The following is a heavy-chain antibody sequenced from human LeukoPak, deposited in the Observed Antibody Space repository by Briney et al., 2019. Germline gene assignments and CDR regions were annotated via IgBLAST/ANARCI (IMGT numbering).Heavy chain of an antibody. V-gene: IGHV4-61*02. CDR2: IYASGST. J-gene: IGHJ4*02. CDR3: ASSQAGDFDY. Sequence: SETLSLTCTVSGGPRSSGSYYWSWIRQPAGKGLEWIGRIYASGSTNYNPSLRNRVTIPVDTSKNQFSLKLRSVTAADTAVYYCASSQAGDFDYWGQGTLVTVSS. CDR1: GGPRSSGSYY. D-gene: IGHD6-13*01.